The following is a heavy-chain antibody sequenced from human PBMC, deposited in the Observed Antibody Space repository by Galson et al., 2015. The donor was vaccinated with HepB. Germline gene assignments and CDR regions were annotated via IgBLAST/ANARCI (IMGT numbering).Heavy chain of an antibody. Sequence: PALVKPTQTLTLTCTFSGFSLSTSGVGVGWIRQPPGKALEWLALIYWNDDKRYSPSLKSRLTITKDTSKNQVVLTMTNMDPVDTATYYCAHSRELELYGDYESGFDYWGQGTLVTVSS. D-gene: IGHD4-17*01. CDR2: IYWNDDK. CDR1: GFSLSTSGVG. V-gene: IGHV2-5*01. J-gene: IGHJ4*02. CDR3: AHSRELELYGDYESGFDY.